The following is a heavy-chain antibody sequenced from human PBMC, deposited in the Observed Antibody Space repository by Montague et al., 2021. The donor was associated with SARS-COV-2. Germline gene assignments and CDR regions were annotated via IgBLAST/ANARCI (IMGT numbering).Heavy chain of an antibody. CDR2: ICYAGST. Sequence: SDTLSLTCTVSSDPISSRSHCWAWIRQSPGKGLEWIGDICYAGSTKYNPSLRSRVAMSVDTSKSQFSLKLYSVTAADTSIYYCARRRGRSTVVSPAVFDLWGQGTLVIVSS. V-gene: IGHV4-61*05. J-gene: IGHJ4*02. CDR3: ARRRGRSTVVSPAVFDL. CDR1: SDPISSRSHC. D-gene: IGHD2-15*01.